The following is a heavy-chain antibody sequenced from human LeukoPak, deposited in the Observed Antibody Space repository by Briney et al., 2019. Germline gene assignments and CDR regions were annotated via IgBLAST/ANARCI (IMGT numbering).Heavy chain of an antibody. CDR3: ARAGGRWLQEYYFDY. D-gene: IGHD5-24*01. Sequence: GASVKVSCKASGNTFPVYYMHWVRQAPGQGLEWMGWINPNSGGTNYALKFQGRVTMTWDTSISTAYMELSRLRSDDTAVYYCARAGGRWLQEYYFDYWGQGTLVTVSS. J-gene: IGHJ4*02. V-gene: IGHV1-2*02. CDR2: INPNSGGT. CDR1: GNTFPVYY.